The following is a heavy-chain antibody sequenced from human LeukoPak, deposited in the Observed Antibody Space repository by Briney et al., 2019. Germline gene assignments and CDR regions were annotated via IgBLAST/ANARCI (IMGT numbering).Heavy chain of an antibody. CDR1: GFTFSSYW. CDR2: INSDGSRT. J-gene: IGHJ4*02. D-gene: IGHD3-10*01. Sequence: GGSLRLSCAASGFTFSSYWMHWVRQAPGKGLMWVSRINSDGSRTTYADSVRGRFTISRDNAKSTLYLQMNSLRAEDTAVYYCARVRDHYTYFDGWAQGGQVTVSS. CDR3: ARVRDHYTYFDG. V-gene: IGHV3-74*01.